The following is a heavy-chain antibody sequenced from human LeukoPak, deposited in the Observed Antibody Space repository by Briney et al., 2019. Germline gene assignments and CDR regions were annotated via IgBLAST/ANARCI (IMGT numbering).Heavy chain of an antibody. V-gene: IGHV1-3*01. Sequence: ASVKVSCKASGYTFTSYAMHWVRQAPGQRLEWMGWINAGNGNTKYSQKFQGRVTITRDTSASTAYMELSSLRSEDTAVYYCARANDPEMAHTAFDYWGQGTLVTVSS. J-gene: IGHJ4*02. CDR2: INAGNGNT. CDR3: ARANDPEMAHTAFDY. D-gene: IGHD5-24*01. CDR1: GYTFTSYA.